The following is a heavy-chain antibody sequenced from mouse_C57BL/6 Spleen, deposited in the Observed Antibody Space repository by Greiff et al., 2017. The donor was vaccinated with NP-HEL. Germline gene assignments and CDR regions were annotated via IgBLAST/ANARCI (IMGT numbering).Heavy chain of an antibody. CDR1: GYTFTSYW. Sequence: QVQLQQPGTELVKPGASVKLSCKASGYTFTSYWMHWVKQRPGQGLEWIGNINPSNGGTNYNEKFKSKATLTVDKSSSPAYMQLSSLTSEDSAVYYCARDQGFITTVVATDYFDYWGQGTTLTVSS. J-gene: IGHJ2*01. CDR3: ARDQGFITTVVATDYFDY. V-gene: IGHV1-53*01. D-gene: IGHD1-1*01. CDR2: INPSNGGT.